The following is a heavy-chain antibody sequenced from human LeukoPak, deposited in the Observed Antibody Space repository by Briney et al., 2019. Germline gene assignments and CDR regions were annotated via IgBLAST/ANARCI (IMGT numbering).Heavy chain of an antibody. CDR1: GFTFDDYG. V-gene: IGHV3-48*03. Sequence: GGSLRLSCAASGFTFDDYGMSWVRQAPGKGLEWVSYISSSGSTIYYANSVKGRFTISRDNAKNSLYLQMNSLRAEDTAVYYCAELGITMIGGVWGKGTTVTISS. CDR3: AELGITMIGGV. J-gene: IGHJ6*04. CDR2: ISSSGSTI. D-gene: IGHD3-10*02.